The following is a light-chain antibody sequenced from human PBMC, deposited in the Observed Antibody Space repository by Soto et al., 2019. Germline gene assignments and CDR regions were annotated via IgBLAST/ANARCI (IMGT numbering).Light chain of an antibody. J-gene: IGLJ3*02. V-gene: IGLV7-43*01. Sequence: QAVVTQEPSLTVSPGGTVTLTCASSTGTVTSGYYPNWFQQKPGQAPRSLIYSTSNRHSWTPARFSGSLLGGKAALTLSGVXXXXXXXYXXLXHYGAVPPVFGGGTKVTXL. CDR2: STS. CDR1: TGTVTSGYY. CDR3: LXHYGAVPPV.